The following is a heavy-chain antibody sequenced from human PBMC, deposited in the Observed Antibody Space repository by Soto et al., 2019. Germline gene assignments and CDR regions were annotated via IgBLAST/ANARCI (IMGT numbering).Heavy chain of an antibody. Sequence: GGSLRLSCAASGSTFSSYGMHWVRQAPGKGLEWVAVIWYDGSNKYYADSVKGRFTISRDNSKNTLYLQMNSLRAEDTAVYYCARDSVARLMVYAYDYWGQGTLVTVSS. V-gene: IGHV3-33*01. CDR3: ARDSVARLMVYAYDY. CDR2: IWYDGSNK. D-gene: IGHD2-8*01. J-gene: IGHJ4*02. CDR1: GSTFSSYG.